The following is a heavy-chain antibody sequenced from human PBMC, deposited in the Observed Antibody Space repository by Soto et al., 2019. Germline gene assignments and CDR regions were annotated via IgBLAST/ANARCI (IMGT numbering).Heavy chain of an antibody. Sequence: QVQLVESGGGLVKPGGSLRLSCAASGFTFSDYYMSWIRQAPGKGLEWVSYISSSGSTIYYADSVKGRFTISRDNAKNSLYLQMNSLRAEDTAVYYCARAAPRTYYDILTGYYEGVYYYYGMDVWGQGTTVTVSS. D-gene: IGHD3-9*01. CDR1: GFTFSDYY. CDR2: ISSSGSTI. J-gene: IGHJ6*02. CDR3: ARAAPRTYYDILTGYYEGVYYYYGMDV. V-gene: IGHV3-11*01.